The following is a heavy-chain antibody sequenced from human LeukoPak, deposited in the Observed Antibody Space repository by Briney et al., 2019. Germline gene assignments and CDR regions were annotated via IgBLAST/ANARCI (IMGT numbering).Heavy chain of an antibody. CDR3: ASSKWELTGFDY. CDR2: ISSSGSTI. CDR1: GFTFSSYE. D-gene: IGHD1-26*01. V-gene: IGHV3-48*03. Sequence: PGGSLRLSCAASGFTFSSYEMNWVRQAPGKGLEWVSYISSSGSTIYYADSVKGRFTISRDNAKNSLYLQMNSLRAEDTAVYYCASSKWELTGFDYWGQGTLVAVSS. J-gene: IGHJ4*02.